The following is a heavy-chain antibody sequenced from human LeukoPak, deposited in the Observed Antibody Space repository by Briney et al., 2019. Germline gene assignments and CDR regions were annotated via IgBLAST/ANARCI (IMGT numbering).Heavy chain of an antibody. CDR2: INPNSGGT. CDR3: AISIVGALGAFDI. J-gene: IGHJ3*02. D-gene: IGHD1-26*01. CDR1: GNTFTGHY. V-gene: IGHV1-2*06. Sequence: ASVKVSCKASGNTFTGHYIYWLRQAPGQGLEWMGRINPNSGGTNYAQKFQGRVTMTRDTSISTAYMELSRLRSDDTAVYYCAISIVGALGAFDIWGQGTMVTVSS.